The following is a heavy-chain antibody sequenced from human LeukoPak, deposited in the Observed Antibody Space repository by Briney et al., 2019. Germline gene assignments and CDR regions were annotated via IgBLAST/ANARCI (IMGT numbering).Heavy chain of an antibody. J-gene: IGHJ4*02. CDR2: IYHSGST. D-gene: IGHD1-1*01. CDR3: ARSTGRPAQLDF. V-gene: IGHV4-38-2*02. CDR1: GYSISSGYY. Sequence: SETLSLTCTVSGYSISSGYYWGWIRQPPGKGLEWIGSIYHSGSTYYNPSLKSRVTISVDTSKNQFSLKLRSVTAADTAVYYCARSTGRPAQLDFWGQGTLVTVSS.